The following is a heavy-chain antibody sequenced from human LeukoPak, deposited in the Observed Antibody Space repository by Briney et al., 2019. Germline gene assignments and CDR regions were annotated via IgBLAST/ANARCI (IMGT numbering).Heavy chain of an antibody. D-gene: IGHD2-2*01. Sequence: WVRQPPGKGLEWIGSIYYSGSTYYNPSLKSRVTISVDTSKNQFSLKLSSVTAADTAVYYCARWGPYLYYFDYWGQGTLVTVSS. CDR3: ARWGPYLYYFDY. CDR2: IYYSGST. J-gene: IGHJ4*02. V-gene: IGHV4-39*01.